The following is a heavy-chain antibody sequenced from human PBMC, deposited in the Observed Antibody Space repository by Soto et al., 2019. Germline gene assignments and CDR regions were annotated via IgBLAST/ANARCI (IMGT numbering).Heavy chain of an antibody. D-gene: IGHD2-2*01. CDR3: ARVVGGYCSSTSCKKQGWFDP. Sequence: QVQLQQWGAGLLKPSETLSLTCAVYGGSFSGYYWSWIRQPPGKGLEWIGEINHSGSTNYNPSLKSRVTISVDTSKNQFSLKLCSVTAADTAVYYCARVVGGYCSSTSCKKQGWFDPWGQGTLVTVSS. J-gene: IGHJ5*02. CDR2: INHSGST. CDR1: GGSFSGYY. V-gene: IGHV4-34*01.